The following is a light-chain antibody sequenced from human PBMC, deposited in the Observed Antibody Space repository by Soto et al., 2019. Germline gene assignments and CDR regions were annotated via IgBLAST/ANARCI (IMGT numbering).Light chain of an antibody. Sequence: DIQMSQSPSTLSGSVGDRVTIXXRASQTISSWVAGDQQKPGTAPQVXCDKASTLKRWGPSTFSGSGAGTEFTLTSSSLHPADFATYSCQHYTRDSEAFGPGTNVEIK. V-gene: IGKV1-5*03. CDR3: QHYTRDSEA. CDR1: QTISSW. J-gene: IGKJ1*01. CDR2: KAS.